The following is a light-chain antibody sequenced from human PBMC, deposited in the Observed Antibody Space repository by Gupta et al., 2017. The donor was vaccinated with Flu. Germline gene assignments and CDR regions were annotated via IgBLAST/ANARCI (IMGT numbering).Light chain of an antibody. Sequence: PPSLSVSVGDRVTLTCRASQNINSYLAWFQQKPGSAPKLLIFSASNLDSGVPARFSGSRSGTDFTLTISSLQPEDFAAYYCHQYKSYPLTFGQGTKVEV. CDR1: QNINSY. V-gene: IGKV1-16*01. CDR3: HQYKSYPLT. J-gene: IGKJ1*01. CDR2: SAS.